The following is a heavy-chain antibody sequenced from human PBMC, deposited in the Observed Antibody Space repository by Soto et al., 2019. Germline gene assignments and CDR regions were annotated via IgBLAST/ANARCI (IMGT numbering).Heavy chain of an antibody. J-gene: IGHJ6*02. CDR2: IDPSDSYT. CDR1: GYSFTSYW. D-gene: IGHD6-19*01. CDR3: ARKRGSGWYYYYYGMDV. V-gene: IGHV5-10-1*01. Sequence: GESLKISCKGSGYSFTSYWISWVRQMPGKGLEWMGRIDPSDSYTNYSPSFQGHVTISADKSISTAYLQWSSLKASDTAMYYCARKRGSGWYYYYYGMDVWGQGTTVTVSS.